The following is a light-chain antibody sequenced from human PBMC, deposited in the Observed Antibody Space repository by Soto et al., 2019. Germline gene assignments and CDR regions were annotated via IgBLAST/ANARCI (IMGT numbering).Light chain of an antibody. Sequence: AIQMTQSPSSLSASVGDRVTITCRASQAIRNDLGWYQQKPGKAPNLLIYAASSLQSGVPSRFSGSGSGTDFTLVISSLQPEDFATYYCLQDYDYPRTFGQGTKVEIK. CDR2: AAS. CDR3: LQDYDYPRT. J-gene: IGKJ1*01. V-gene: IGKV1-6*01. CDR1: QAIRND.